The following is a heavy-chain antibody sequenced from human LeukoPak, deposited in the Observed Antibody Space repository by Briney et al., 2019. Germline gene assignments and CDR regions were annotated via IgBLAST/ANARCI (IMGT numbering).Heavy chain of an antibody. CDR3: AKGSGYYTWAFDI. CDR1: GFTFSSYS. D-gene: IGHD3-3*01. J-gene: IGHJ3*02. V-gene: IGHV3-48*01. CDR2: ISSSSSTI. Sequence: GGSLRLSCAASGFTFSSYSMNWVRQAPGKGLEWVSYISSSSSTIYYADSVKGRFTISRDNSKNTLYLQMNSLRAEDTAVYYCAKGSGYYTWAFDIWGQGTMVTVSS.